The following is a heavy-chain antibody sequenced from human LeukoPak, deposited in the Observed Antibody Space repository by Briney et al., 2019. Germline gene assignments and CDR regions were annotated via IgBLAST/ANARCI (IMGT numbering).Heavy chain of an antibody. Sequence: ASVKVSCKASGYTFTSYYMHWVRQAPGQGLEWMGIINPSGGSTSYAQKFQGRVTITADKSTSTAYMELSSLRSEDTAIYYCAKIGTTFYYYYMDVWGKGTTVTVSS. J-gene: IGHJ6*03. CDR1: GYTFTSYY. CDR2: INPSGGST. V-gene: IGHV1-46*01. CDR3: AKIGTTFYYYYMDV. D-gene: IGHD1-7*01.